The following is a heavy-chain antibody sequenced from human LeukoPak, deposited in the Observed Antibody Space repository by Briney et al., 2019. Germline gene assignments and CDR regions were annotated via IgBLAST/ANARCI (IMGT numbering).Heavy chain of an antibody. CDR2: INHSGST. J-gene: IGHJ4*02. CDR3: ASIYSSSWYYFDY. Sequence: SETLSLTCAVYGGSFSGYYWSWIRQPPGKGLEWIGEINHSGSTNHNPSLKSRVTISVDTSKNQFSLKLSSVTAADTAVYYCASIYSSSWYYFDYWGQGTLATVSS. D-gene: IGHD6-13*01. V-gene: IGHV4-34*01. CDR1: GGSFSGYY.